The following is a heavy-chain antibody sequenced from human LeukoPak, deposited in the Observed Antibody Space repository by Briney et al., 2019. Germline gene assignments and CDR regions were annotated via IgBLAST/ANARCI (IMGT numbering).Heavy chain of an antibody. V-gene: IGHV4-39*01. J-gene: IGHJ1*01. Sequence: SETLSLTCTVSGGSLSSSSYYWGWVRQPPGTGLEWIGSIYYSGSTYYNPSLKSRVTISVDTSKNQFSLKLSSVTAADTAVYYCASSSGYEGYFQHWGQGTLVTVSS. CDR1: GGSLSSSSYY. D-gene: IGHD3-22*01. CDR3: ASSSGYEGYFQH. CDR2: IYYSGST.